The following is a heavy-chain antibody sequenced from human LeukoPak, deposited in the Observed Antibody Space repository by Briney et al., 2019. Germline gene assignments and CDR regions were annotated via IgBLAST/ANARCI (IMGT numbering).Heavy chain of an antibody. D-gene: IGHD3-10*01. CDR1: GGSVTTSSYY. V-gene: IGHV4-39*01. CDR2: MSHSGSA. CDR3: ARRSLREAYNRFDP. J-gene: IGHJ5*02. Sequence: SETLSLTCTVSGGSVTTSSYYWGWIRQPPGKGLKWIGSMSHSGSAFYNPSLKSRVSISVDTSKNQFSLRVTSVTAADTALYYCARRSLREAYNRFDPWGQGTLVTVSS.